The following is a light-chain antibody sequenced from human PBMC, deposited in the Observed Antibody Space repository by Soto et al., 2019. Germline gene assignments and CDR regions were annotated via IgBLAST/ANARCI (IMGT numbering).Light chain of an antibody. Sequence: QSALTHPASVSGSPGQWITISCTGTSSDVGSYNLVSWYQQHPGKAPKLMIYEVSKRPSGVSNRFSGSKSGNTASLTISGLQAEDEADYYCCSYAGSSTYVFGTGTKVTVL. CDR1: SSDVGSYNL. CDR3: CSYAGSSTYV. CDR2: EVS. J-gene: IGLJ1*01. V-gene: IGLV2-23*02.